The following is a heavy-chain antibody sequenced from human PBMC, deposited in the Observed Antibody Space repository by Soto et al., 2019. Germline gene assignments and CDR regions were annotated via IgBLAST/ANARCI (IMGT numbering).Heavy chain of an antibody. CDR3: ARDLGYGDPFDY. CDR2: IYSSGST. Sequence: SETLSLTCSVSGGSISSYYWNWIRQPPGKRLEWIGYIYSSGSTTYNPSLKSRVTMSLDTSKNQFSLNLRSVTGADTAVYYCARDLGYGDPFDYWGQGILVTVS. J-gene: IGHJ4*02. V-gene: IGHV4-59*01. D-gene: IGHD4-17*01. CDR1: GGSISSYY.